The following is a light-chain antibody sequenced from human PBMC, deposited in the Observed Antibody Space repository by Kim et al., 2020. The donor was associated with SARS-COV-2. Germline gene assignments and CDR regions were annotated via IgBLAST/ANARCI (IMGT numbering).Light chain of an antibody. CDR3: QQYDSYPRT. Sequence: ITSWLAWFQQKPGKAPKLLIYKASSLESGVPSRFSGSGSGTEFTLTISSLQPDDFATYYCQQYDSYPRTFGQGTKVDIK. V-gene: IGKV1-5*03. J-gene: IGKJ1*01. CDR1: ITSW. CDR2: KAS.